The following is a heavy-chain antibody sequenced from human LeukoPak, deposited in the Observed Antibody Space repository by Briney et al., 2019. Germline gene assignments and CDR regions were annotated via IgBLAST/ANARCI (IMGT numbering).Heavy chain of an antibody. CDR3: ARDPSNTVGRYIYFDY. D-gene: IGHD6-19*01. CDR1: GFTVSSKY. Sequence: GGSLRLSCAASGFTVSSKYMSWVRQAPGKGLEWVSVIYSGGNTYYADSVKGRFTISRDNSKNTLYLQMNSLRAEDTAVYYCARDPSNTVGRYIYFDYWGQGTLVTVSS. V-gene: IGHV3-53*01. CDR2: IYSGGNT. J-gene: IGHJ4*02.